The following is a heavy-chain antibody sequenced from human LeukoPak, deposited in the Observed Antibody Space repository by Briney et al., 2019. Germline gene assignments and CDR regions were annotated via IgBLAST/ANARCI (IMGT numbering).Heavy chain of an antibody. D-gene: IGHD3-22*01. CDR1: GFTFSSYA. V-gene: IGHV3-30-3*01. Sequence: QSGGSLRLSCAASGFTFSSYAMHWVRQAPGKGLEWVAVISYDGSNKYYADSVKGRFTISRDNSKNTLYLQMNSLRAEDTAVYYCARSYYYDSSGMDYWGQGTLVTVSS. CDR2: ISYDGSNK. J-gene: IGHJ4*02. CDR3: ARSYYYDSSGMDY.